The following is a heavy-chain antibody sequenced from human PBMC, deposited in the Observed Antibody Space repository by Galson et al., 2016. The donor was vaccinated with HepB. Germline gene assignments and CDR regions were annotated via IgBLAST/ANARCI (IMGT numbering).Heavy chain of an antibody. CDR2: ISSSSVYI. D-gene: IGHD6-13*01. CDR1: GFTLSNYR. V-gene: IGHV3-21*01. CDR3: ARVVTPMAAANRGFGS. J-gene: IGHJ5*02. Sequence: SLRLSCAVSGFTLSNYRIDWVRQAPGKGLEWVSCISSSSVYIWYADSVKGRFTISRDDAENSLYLHMNSLRAEDTALYYCARVVTPMAAANRGFGSWGQGTQVVVSS.